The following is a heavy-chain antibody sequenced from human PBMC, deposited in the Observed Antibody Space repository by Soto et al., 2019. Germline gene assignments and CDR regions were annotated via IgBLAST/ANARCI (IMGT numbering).Heavy chain of an antibody. D-gene: IGHD2-2*01. Sequence: PGGSLSLSCASSGFTFSSYAMSWVRQAPGKGLEWVSAISGSGGSTYYADSVKGRFSISRDNSRNSLFLQMSSLRAGDTAVYYCVKDGGYCSSTTCYSPRNHYFDSWGQGTLVTVSS. CDR3: VKDGGYCSSTTCYSPRNHYFDS. V-gene: IGHV3-23*01. CDR2: ISGSGGST. CDR1: GFTFSSYA. J-gene: IGHJ4*02.